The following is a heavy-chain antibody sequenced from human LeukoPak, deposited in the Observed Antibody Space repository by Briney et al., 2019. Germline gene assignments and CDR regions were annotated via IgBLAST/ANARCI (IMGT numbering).Heavy chain of an antibody. V-gene: IGHV1-18*01. J-gene: IGHJ4*02. CDR3: ARDLDVYYYGSGSSGD. Sequence: ASVKVSCKASGHTFTSYGISWVRQAPGQGLEWMGWISAYNGNTNYAQKLQGRVTMTTDTSTSTAYMELRSLRSDDTAVYYCARDLDVYYYGSGSSGDWGQGTLVTVSS. CDR1: GHTFTSYG. D-gene: IGHD3-10*01. CDR2: ISAYNGNT.